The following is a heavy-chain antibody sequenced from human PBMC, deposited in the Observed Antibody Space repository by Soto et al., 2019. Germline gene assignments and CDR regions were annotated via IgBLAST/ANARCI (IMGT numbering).Heavy chain of an antibody. D-gene: IGHD1-26*01. CDR3: ARAAVKLGATLFDS. CDR2: INHSGFT. V-gene: IGHV4-34*01. CDR1: GGSLRGHY. J-gene: IGHJ4*02. Sequence: SEILSLTCAVSGGSLRGHYWSWIRQSPEKGLEWIGEINHSGFTNYNPTLKSRVTISRDASKNQFSLRLSSMTAADSAVYFCARAAVKLGATLFDSWGQGTLVTVSS.